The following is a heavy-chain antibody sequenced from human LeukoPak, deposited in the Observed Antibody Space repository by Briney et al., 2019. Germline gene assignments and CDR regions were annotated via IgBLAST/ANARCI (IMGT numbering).Heavy chain of an antibody. D-gene: IGHD3-9*01. CDR2: ISSSSSTI. J-gene: IGHJ4*02. CDR3: ARGVDWYQDSFDY. CDR1: GFTFSSYS. V-gene: IGHV3-48*04. Sequence: PGGSLRLSCAASGFTFSSYSMNWVRQAPGKGLEWVSYISSSSSTIYYADSVKSRFTISRDNAKNSLYLQMNSLRAEDTAVYYCARGVDWYQDSFDYWGQGTLVTVSS.